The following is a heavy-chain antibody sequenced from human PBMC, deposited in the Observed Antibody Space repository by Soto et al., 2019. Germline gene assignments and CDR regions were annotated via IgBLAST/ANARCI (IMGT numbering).Heavy chain of an antibody. V-gene: IGHV3-30-3*01. J-gene: IGHJ6*02. CDR2: ISYDGSNK. D-gene: IGHD6-13*01. CDR3: ARDWVEKPAVGYYGMDV. Sequence: PGGSLRLSCAASGFTFSSYAMHWVRQAPGKGLEWVAVISYDGSNKYYADSVKGRFTISRDNSKNTLYLQMNSLRAEDTAVYYCARDWVEKPAVGYYGMDVWGQGTKVTVYS. CDR1: GFTFSSYA.